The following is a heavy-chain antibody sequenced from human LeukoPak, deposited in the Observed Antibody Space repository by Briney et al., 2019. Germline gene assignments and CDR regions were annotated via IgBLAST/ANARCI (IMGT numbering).Heavy chain of an antibody. CDR3: GRDRPTGYYDY. D-gene: IGHD3-9*01. V-gene: IGHV4-38-2*02. J-gene: IGHJ4*02. Sequence: PSETLSLTCTVSSYSISSGYYWGWIRQPPGKGLEWIGSIDHSGRTNYHPSLKSRVTISVDTSKNQFSLKLSSVTAADTAVYFCGRDRPTGYYDYWGQGILVTVSS. CDR2: IDHSGRT. CDR1: SYSISSGYY.